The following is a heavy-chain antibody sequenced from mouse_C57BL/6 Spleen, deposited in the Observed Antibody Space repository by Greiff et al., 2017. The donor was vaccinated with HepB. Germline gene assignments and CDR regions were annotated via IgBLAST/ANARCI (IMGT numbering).Heavy chain of an antibody. Sequence: EVMLVESGGGLVKPGGSLKLSCAASGFTFSDYGMHWVRQAPEKGLEWVAYISSGSSTIYYADTVKGRFTISRDNAKNTLLLQMTSLRSEDTAMYYCARPRSTMITDWYFDVWGTGTTVTVSS. CDR3: ARPRSTMITDWYFDV. D-gene: IGHD2-4*01. V-gene: IGHV5-17*01. J-gene: IGHJ1*03. CDR2: ISSGSSTI. CDR1: GFTFSDYG.